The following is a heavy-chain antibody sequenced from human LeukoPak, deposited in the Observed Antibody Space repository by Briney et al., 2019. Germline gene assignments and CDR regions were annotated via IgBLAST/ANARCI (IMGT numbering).Heavy chain of an antibody. CDR1: GGSISSSSYY. D-gene: IGHD5/OR15-5a*01. J-gene: IGHJ3*02. Sequence: ETLSLTCTVSGGSISSSSYYWGWVRQAPGKGLEWVSSTSDSGGSTYYADSVKGRFTISRDNSKNTLYLQMNSLRAEDTALYYCAKDTSVGAFDIWGQGTMVTVSS. V-gene: IGHV3-23*01. CDR2: TSDSGGST. CDR3: AKDTSVGAFDI.